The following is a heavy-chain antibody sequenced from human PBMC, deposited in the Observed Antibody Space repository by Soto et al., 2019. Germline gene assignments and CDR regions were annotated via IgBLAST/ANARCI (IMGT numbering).Heavy chain of an antibody. V-gene: IGHV3-30*18. J-gene: IGHJ4*02. D-gene: IGHD4-17*01. CDR2: IASDGKDT. Sequence: QVQLVESGGGVVQPGRSLRVSCVASGYTFSSCAMHWVRQAPGKGLEWVAVIASDGKDTHHADSVKGRFTISRDNSKNTMYLQMNSLSAEDTAVYYCAKDRDYGAASYYFDSWGQGTLVTVSS. CDR1: GYTFSSCA. CDR3: AKDRDYGAASYYFDS.